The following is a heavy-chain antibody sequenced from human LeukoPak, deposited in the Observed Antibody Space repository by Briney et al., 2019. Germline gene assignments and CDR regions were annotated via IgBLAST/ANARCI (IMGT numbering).Heavy chain of an antibody. Sequence: PGGTLRLSCAASGFTFSSYRLNWVRQAPGKGWDGVSSISSSCSYIYYADSVKGRFTISRDNAKNSLYLQMNSLRAEDTAVYYCARVTGEAFEYWGQGTVDTVSS. D-gene: IGHD1-1*01. V-gene: IGHV3-21*01. CDR3: ARVTGEAFEY. J-gene: IGHJ4*02. CDR2: ISSSCSYI. CDR1: GFTFSSYR.